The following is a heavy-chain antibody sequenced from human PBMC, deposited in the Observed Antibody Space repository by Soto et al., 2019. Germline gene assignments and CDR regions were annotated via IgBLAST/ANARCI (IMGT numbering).Heavy chain of an antibody. D-gene: IGHD3-22*01. V-gene: IGHV3-23*04. Sequence: EVQLVESGGGFIHPGGSLRLSCAASGFSFSSFAMNWVRQAPGKGLEWVSSTSGSADSTFYADSVKGRFTISRDNAKSTLYLKINRLRATDTAVYYCAKTRGAMIYAISVYGMDVWGQGTTVAVSS. CDR3: AKTRGAMIYAISVYGMDV. CDR2: TSGSADST. CDR1: GFSFSSFA. J-gene: IGHJ6*02.